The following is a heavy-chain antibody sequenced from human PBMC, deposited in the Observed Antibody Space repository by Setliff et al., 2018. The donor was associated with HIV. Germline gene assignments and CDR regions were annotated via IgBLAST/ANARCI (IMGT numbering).Heavy chain of an antibody. Sequence: SETLSLTCSVSGGSINSDNYYWGWIRQAPGKGLEWIGSIYYSGTTYYNPSLRGRVTISVDRSRNQFSLTLNSVTASDTATYYCASRGIVVVTMSMPDEFFVHWGHGTLVTSPQ. D-gene: IGHD2-21*02. CDR2: IYYSGTT. CDR1: GGSINSDNYY. J-gene: IGHJ1*01. V-gene: IGHV4-39*01. CDR3: ASRGIVVVTMSMPDEFFVH.